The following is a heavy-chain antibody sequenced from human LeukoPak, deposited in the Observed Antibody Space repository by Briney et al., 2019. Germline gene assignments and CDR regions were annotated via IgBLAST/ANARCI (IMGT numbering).Heavy chain of an antibody. V-gene: IGHV4-4*07. Sequence: PSETLSLTCTVSGGSISNHYWSWIRQSAGKGLEWIGRINTSGSTDYNPSLKSRVTMSVDTSKNQFSLKLSAVTAADTAIYYCARRISGFTGYAIWGQGALVTVSS. D-gene: IGHD5-12*01. CDR3: ARRISGFTGYAI. CDR1: GGSISNHY. J-gene: IGHJ4*02. CDR2: INTSGST.